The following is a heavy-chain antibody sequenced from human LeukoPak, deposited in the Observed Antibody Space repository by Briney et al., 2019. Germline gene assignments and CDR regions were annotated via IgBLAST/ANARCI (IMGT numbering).Heavy chain of an antibody. CDR3: ARVNPLPGQWLEN. D-gene: IGHD6-19*01. CDR1: GGSISSYY. J-gene: IGHJ4*02. Sequence: MPSETLSLTCTVSGGSISSYYWSWIRQPPGKGLEWIGYIYYSGSTNYNPSLKSRVTISVDTSKNQFSLKLSSVTAADTAVYYCARVNPLPGQWLENWGQGTLVTVPS. CDR2: IYYSGST. V-gene: IGHV4-59*01.